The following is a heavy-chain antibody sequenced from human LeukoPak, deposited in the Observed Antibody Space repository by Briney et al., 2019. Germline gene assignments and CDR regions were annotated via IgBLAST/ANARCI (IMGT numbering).Heavy chain of an antibody. CDR3: ARDPVRRYCSSTSCPSGTYYYYMDV. Sequence: GGSLRLSCAASGFTFSDYTMNWVRQAPGKGLEWVSYISSSSSTIHYADSVKGRFTISRDNAKNSLYLQMNSLRAEDTAVYYCARDPVRRYCSSTSCPSGTYYYYMDVWGKGTTVTVSS. CDR2: ISSSSSTI. J-gene: IGHJ6*03. CDR1: GFTFSDYT. V-gene: IGHV3-48*04. D-gene: IGHD2-2*01.